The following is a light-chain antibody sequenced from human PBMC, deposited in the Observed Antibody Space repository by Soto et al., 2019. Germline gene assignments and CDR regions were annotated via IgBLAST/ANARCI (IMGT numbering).Light chain of an antibody. Sequence: QSVLTQPPSVSGSPGQSVTISCTWSSANIGAGYDVHWYQQLPGTAPKLLIYGNGNRPSGVPDRFSGSKSGTSASLAITGLQAEDEADDYCQSYDSSLSGSVVFGTGTKVTVL. CDR2: GNG. CDR1: SANIGAGYD. V-gene: IGLV1-40*01. CDR3: QSYDSSLSGSVV. J-gene: IGLJ1*01.